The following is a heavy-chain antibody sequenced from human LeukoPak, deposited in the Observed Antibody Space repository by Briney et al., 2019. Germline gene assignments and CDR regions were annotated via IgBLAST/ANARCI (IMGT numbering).Heavy chain of an antibody. V-gene: IGHV3-33*06. CDR1: GFSFSSYG. Sequence: GGSLRLSCAASGFSFSSYGMHWVRQAPGKGLEWVAVIWYDGSNKYYADSVKGRFTISRDNSKNTLYLQMNSLRAEDTAVYYCAKESCSSTSCSYFDYWGQGTLVTVSS. J-gene: IGHJ4*02. D-gene: IGHD2-2*01. CDR2: IWYDGSNK. CDR3: AKESCSSTSCSYFDY.